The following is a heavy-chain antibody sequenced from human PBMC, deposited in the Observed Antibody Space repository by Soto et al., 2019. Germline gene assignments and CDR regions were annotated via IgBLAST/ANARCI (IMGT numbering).Heavy chain of an antibody. J-gene: IGHJ4*02. D-gene: IGHD1-1*01. CDR2: ISGSGGTI. CDR1: GFTFSSYA. V-gene: IGHV3-23*01. CDR3: AREGQLDSFDY. Sequence: GGSLRLSCAASGFTFSSYAMSWVRQAPGKGLEWVSAISGSGGTISYADSVKGRFTISRDNAKNSLYLQMNSLRAEDTAIYYCAREGQLDSFDYWGQGTLVTVSS.